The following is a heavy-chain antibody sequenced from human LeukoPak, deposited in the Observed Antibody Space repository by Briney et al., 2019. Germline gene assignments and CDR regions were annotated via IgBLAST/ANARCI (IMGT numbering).Heavy chain of an antibody. CDR3: ARGYGSGKDYFDY. CDR2: ISYDGSNK. Sequence: GRSLRLSCAASGFTFGSYAMHWVRQAPGKGLEWVAVISYDGSNKYYADSVKGRFTVSRDNSKNTLYLQMNSLRAEDTAVYYCARGYGSGKDYFDYWGQGTLVTVSS. CDR1: GFTFGSYA. V-gene: IGHV3-30*01. J-gene: IGHJ4*02. D-gene: IGHD3-10*01.